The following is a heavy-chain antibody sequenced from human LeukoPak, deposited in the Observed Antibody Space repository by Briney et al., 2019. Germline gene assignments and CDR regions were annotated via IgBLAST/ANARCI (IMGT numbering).Heavy chain of an antibody. CDR2: ITGSGGST. Sequence: GGSLRLSCVASGFTFSTYGMSWVRQGPGKGLGWVSAITGSGGSTYYADSVKGRCTISRDNAKNSLYLQMNSLRAEDTALYYCAELGITMIGGVWGKGTTVTISS. CDR3: AELGITMIGGV. V-gene: IGHV3-23*01. J-gene: IGHJ6*04. D-gene: IGHD3-10*02. CDR1: GFTFSTYG.